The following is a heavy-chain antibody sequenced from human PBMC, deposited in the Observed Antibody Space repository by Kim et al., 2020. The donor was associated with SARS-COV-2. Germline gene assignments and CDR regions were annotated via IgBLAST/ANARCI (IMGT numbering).Heavy chain of an antibody. D-gene: IGHD3-3*01. V-gene: IGHV3-23*01. Sequence: GGSLRLSCAASGFTFSSYAMSWVRQAPGKGLEWVSAISGSGGSTYYADSVKGRFTISRDNSKNTLYLQMNSLRAEDTAVYYCAKDRGLSGFWSGYYTGEDYYYYMDVWGKGTTVTVSS. CDR1: GFTFSSYA. J-gene: IGHJ6*03. CDR2: ISGSGGST. CDR3: AKDRGLSGFWSGYYTGEDYYYYMDV.